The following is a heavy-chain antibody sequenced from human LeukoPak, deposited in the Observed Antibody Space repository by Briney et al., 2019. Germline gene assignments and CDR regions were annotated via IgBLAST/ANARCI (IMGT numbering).Heavy chain of an antibody. J-gene: IGHJ4*02. CDR2: IYYSGST. CDR1: GGSISSSSYY. D-gene: IGHD3-3*01. Sequence: SETLSLTCTVSGGSISSSSYYWGWIRQPPGKGLEWIGSIYYSGSTCYNPSLKSRVTISVDTPKNQFSLKLSSVTAADTAVYYCARLYYDFWSGYPSSFDYWGQGTLVTVSS. CDR3: ARLYYDFWSGYPSSFDY. V-gene: IGHV4-39*01.